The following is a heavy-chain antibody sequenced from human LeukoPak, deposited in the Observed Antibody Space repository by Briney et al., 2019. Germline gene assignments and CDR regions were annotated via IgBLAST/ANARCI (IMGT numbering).Heavy chain of an antibody. CDR3: ARFYCSSTSCYTGGYGMDV. V-gene: IGHV4-34*01. D-gene: IGHD2-2*02. CDR2: INHSGST. CDR1: GGSFSGYY. Sequence: SETLSLTCAVYGGSFSGYYWSWIRQPPGKGLEWIGEINHSGSTNYDPSLKRRVNISVDTSKNQFSLKLSSVTAADTAVYYCARFYCSSTSCYTGGYGMDVWGQGTTVTVSS. J-gene: IGHJ6*02.